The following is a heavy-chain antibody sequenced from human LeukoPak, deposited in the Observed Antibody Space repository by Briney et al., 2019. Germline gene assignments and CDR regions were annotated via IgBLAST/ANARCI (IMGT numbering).Heavy chain of an antibody. CDR1: GGSITSYY. CDR2: INHSGST. J-gene: IGHJ1*01. CDR3: ARRTYYDSSGSVYFQH. D-gene: IGHD3-22*01. Sequence: PSETLSLTCTVSGGSITSYYWSWIRQPPGKGLEWIGEINHSGSTNYNPSLKSRVTISVDTSKNQFSLKLSSVTAADTAVYYCARRTYYDSSGSVYFQHWGQGTLVTVSS. V-gene: IGHV4-34*01.